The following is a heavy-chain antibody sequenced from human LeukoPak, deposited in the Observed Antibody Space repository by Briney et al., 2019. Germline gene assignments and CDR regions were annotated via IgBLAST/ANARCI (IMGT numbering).Heavy chain of an antibody. D-gene: IGHD2-2*01. CDR2: IRNDGSNK. Sequence: PGGSLRLSCAASGFTFSSYGMHWVRQAPGKGLEWVAFIRNDGSNKYYADSVKGRFTISRDNSKNTLYLQMNSLRAEDTAVYYCAKDPAFSYWGQGTLVTVSS. CDR1: GFTFSSYG. V-gene: IGHV3-30*02. CDR3: AKDPAFSY. J-gene: IGHJ4*02.